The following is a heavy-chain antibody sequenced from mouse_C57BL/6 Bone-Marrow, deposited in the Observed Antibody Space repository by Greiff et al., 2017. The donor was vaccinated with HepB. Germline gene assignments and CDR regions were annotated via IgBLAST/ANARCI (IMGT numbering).Heavy chain of an antibody. CDR1: GFTFSDYY. Sequence: EVQVVESEGGLVQPGSSMKLSCTASGFTFSDYYMAWVRQVPEKGLEWVANINYDGSSTYYLDSLKSRFIISRDNAKNILYLQMSSLKSEDTATYYCARGGVVAPDYWGQGTTLTVSS. J-gene: IGHJ2*01. CDR2: INYDGSST. V-gene: IGHV5-16*01. D-gene: IGHD1-1*01. CDR3: ARGGVVAPDY.